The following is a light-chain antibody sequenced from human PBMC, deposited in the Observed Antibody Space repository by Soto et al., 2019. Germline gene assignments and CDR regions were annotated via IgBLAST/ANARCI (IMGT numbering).Light chain of an antibody. Sequence: QPVLTQSPSASASLGASVKLTCTLSSGHSNYAIAWHQQQPEKGPRYLMKLNSDGSHSKGDGSPDRFSGSSSGAERYLTISSLQYEDEADYYCQTWGSGIVVFGGGTKLTVL. J-gene: IGLJ2*01. CDR1: SGHSNYA. CDR2: LNSDGSH. CDR3: QTWGSGIVV. V-gene: IGLV4-69*01.